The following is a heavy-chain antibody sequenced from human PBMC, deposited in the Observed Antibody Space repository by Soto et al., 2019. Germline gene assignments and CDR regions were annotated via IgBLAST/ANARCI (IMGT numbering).Heavy chain of an antibody. J-gene: IGHJ6*02. CDR3: ARGGIAAPASGEYAMDV. CDR1: RYSFAGRY. Sequence: ASVKVSCMASRYSFAGRYIHWVPQAPGPGLECMGWINPNSDVTKYPQKFQGRVTMTRDTSSSTAYMVLTRLTSDDTAVYYCARGGIAAPASGEYAMDVWGLGTTVTVSS. CDR2: INPNSDVT. D-gene: IGHD6-13*01. V-gene: IGHV1-2*02.